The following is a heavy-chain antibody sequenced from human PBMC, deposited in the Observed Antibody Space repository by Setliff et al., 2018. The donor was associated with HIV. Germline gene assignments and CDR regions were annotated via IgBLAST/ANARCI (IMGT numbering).Heavy chain of an antibody. V-gene: IGHV3-7*03. CDR1: QFAFKSYW. D-gene: IGHD2-15*01. J-gene: IGHJ4*02. Sequence: GGSLRLSCTASQFAFKSYWMSWVRQAPGKGLEWVANIKQDGSEKNYVDFVKGRFTISRDNAKNSLYLQMNSLRAEDTAVYYCARVMEDCINGNCYVFDYWGQGTLVTVSS. CDR2: IKQDGSEK. CDR3: ARVMEDCINGNCYVFDY.